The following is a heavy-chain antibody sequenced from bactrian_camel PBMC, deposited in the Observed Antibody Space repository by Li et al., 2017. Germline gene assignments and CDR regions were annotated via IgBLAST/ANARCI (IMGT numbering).Heavy chain of an antibody. CDR3: ATTTVCRNGASWFLESTDFNF. CDR2: IRRSGGET. Sequence: HVQLVESGGGSVQTGGSLRLSCVVSGHSRGSNCVGWYRLPPGRAPAEREGIAAIRRSGGETWYAGSVKGRFTISQDKAAITLYLQMNSLKPEDTATYYCATTTVCRNGASWFLESTDFNFWGQGTQVTVS. J-gene: IGHJ4*01. CDR1: GHSRGSNC. D-gene: IGHD6*01. V-gene: IGHV3-3*01.